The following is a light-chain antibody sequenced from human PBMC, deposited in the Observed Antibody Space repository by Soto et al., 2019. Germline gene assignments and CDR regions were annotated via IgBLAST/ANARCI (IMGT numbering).Light chain of an antibody. J-gene: IGLJ1*01. Sequence: QSALTQPRSVSGSPGQSVTISCTGTNSDVGAYNYVSWYQQHPGKVPKLILYDVSKWPSGVPDRFSGSKSGNTASLTISGLQAEDEADYYCFSYTGGHPLVVFGAGTKVTVL. V-gene: IGLV2-11*01. CDR1: NSDVGAYNY. CDR2: DVS. CDR3: FSYTGGHPLVV.